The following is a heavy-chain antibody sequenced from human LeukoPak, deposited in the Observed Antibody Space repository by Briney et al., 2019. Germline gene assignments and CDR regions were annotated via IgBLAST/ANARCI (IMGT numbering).Heavy chain of an antibody. Sequence: ASVKVSCKASGYTFTSYGISWVRQAPGQGLEWMGWINPNSGGTNYAQKFQGRVTMTRDTSISTAYMELSRLRSDDTAVYYCARGGHYYDSSGALSDAFDIWGQGTMVTVSS. V-gene: IGHV1-2*02. J-gene: IGHJ3*02. CDR3: ARGGHYYDSSGALSDAFDI. CDR1: GYTFTSYG. CDR2: INPNSGGT. D-gene: IGHD3-22*01.